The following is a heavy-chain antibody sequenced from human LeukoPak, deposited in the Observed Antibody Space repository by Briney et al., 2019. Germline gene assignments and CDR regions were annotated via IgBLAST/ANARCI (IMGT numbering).Heavy chain of an antibody. D-gene: IGHD6-19*01. CDR1: GFTFSSYT. CDR3: ARANGWYERGPDYYYYYMDV. Sequence: GGSLRLSCAASGFTFSSYTMNWVRQAPGKGLEWVSFMSSRSNYIYYANSVKGRFTISRDNAKNSLYLQMNSLRAEDTAVYYCARANGWYERGPDYYYYYMDVWGKGTTVTVSS. V-gene: IGHV3-21*01. CDR2: MSSRSNYI. J-gene: IGHJ6*03.